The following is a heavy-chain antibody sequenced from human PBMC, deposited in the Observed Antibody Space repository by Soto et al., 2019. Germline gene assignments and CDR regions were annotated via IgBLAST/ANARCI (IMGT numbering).Heavy chain of an antibody. CDR3: ARDRPLPSTSSYGYFQH. D-gene: IGHD2-2*01. CDR1: GYGKANYG. J-gene: IGHJ1*01. V-gene: IGHV1-18*04. CDR2: ISAYNGNT. Sequence: LRWKACGYGKANYGISCVRQATRQGLEWMGWISAYNGNTNYAQKLQGRVTMTTDTSTSTAYMELRSLRSDDTAVYYCARDRPLPSTSSYGYFQHWGQGTLVTVSS.